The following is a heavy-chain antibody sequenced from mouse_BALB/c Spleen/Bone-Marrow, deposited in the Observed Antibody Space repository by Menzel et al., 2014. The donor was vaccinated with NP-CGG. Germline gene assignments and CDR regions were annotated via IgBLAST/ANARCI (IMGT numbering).Heavy chain of an antibody. CDR1: GYTFSSYW. CDR2: ILPGSGTT. Sequence: VQLQQSGAELMKPGASVKISCKATGYTFSSYWIEWVKQRPGHGLEWIGAILPGSGTTNYNENFKGKATFTADTSSNTAYMQLSSLTSEDSAVCYCARDYRYDGAMDYWGQGTSVTVSS. D-gene: IGHD2-14*01. J-gene: IGHJ4*01. CDR3: ARDYRYDGAMDY. V-gene: IGHV1-9*01.